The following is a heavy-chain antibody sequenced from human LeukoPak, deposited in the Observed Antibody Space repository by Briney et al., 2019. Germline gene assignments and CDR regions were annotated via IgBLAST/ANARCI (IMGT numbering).Heavy chain of an antibody. V-gene: IGHV3-21*01. CDR3: ARDLTVTTSYQDY. CDR1: GFTFSSYS. CDR2: ISSSSSYI. D-gene: IGHD4-11*01. J-gene: IGHJ4*02. Sequence: GGSLRLSCAASGFTFSSYSMNWVRQAPGKGLEWVSSISSSSSYIYYADSVKGRFTISRDNAKNSLYLQMNSLRAEDRAVYYCARDLTVTTSYQDYWGQGTLVTVSS.